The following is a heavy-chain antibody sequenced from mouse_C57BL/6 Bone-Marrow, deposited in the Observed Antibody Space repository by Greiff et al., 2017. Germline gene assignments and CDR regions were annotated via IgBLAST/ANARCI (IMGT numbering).Heavy chain of an antibody. CDR2: INYDGSST. V-gene: IGHV5-16*01. CDR1: GFTFSDYY. D-gene: IGHD4-1*01. J-gene: IGHJ2*01. CDR3: ARDRLGFFDY. Sequence: EVMLVESEGGLVQPGSSMKLSCTASGFTFSDYYMAWVRQVPEKGLEWVANINYDGSSTYYLDSLKSRFIISRDNAKNILYLQMSSLKSEDTATYYCARDRLGFFDYWVQGTTLTVSS.